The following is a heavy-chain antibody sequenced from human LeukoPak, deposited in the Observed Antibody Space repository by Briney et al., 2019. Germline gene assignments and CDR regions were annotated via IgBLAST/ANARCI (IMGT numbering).Heavy chain of an antibody. CDR2: ISYDGSNK. CDR1: GFTFSSYG. D-gene: IGHD6-19*01. J-gene: IGHJ4*02. Sequence: PGGSLRLSCAASGFTFSSYGMHWVRQAPGKGLEWVAVISYDGSNKYYADSVKGRFTISRDNSKNTLYLQMNSLRAEDTAVYYCAKSPHTSGWYYFDYWGQGTLVTVSS. V-gene: IGHV3-30*18. CDR3: AKSPHTSGWYYFDY.